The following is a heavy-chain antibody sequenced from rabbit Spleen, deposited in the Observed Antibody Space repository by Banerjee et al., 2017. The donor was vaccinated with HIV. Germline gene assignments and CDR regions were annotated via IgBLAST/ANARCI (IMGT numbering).Heavy chain of an antibody. CDR3: ARAGYAGYGYANFRDYYGMDL. CDR1: GFDLSTSW. Sequence: QEQLVESGGDLVQPGGTLTLTCKASGFDLSTSWMCWVRQAPGKGLEWIACIYGGSRLRTYYASWAKGRFTISKASSTTVTLQMTSLTAADTATYFCARAGYAGYGYANFRDYYGMDLWGPGTLVTVS. V-gene: IGHV1S45*01. CDR2: IYGGSRLRT. J-gene: IGHJ6*01. D-gene: IGHD6-1*01.